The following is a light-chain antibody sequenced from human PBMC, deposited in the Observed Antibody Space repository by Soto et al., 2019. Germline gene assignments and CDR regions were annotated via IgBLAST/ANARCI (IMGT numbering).Light chain of an antibody. V-gene: IGKV1-12*01. CDR2: AAS. CDR3: QQAHSFPPT. Sequence: DIQMTQSPSSVSASVGDRVNITCRASQGVSSRLAWYQHKPGKAPQFLIYAASRLHSGVPSRFSGSASGTDFTLTISRLQPEDFATYFCQQAHSFPPTFGGGTKVEIK. J-gene: IGKJ4*01. CDR1: QGVSSR.